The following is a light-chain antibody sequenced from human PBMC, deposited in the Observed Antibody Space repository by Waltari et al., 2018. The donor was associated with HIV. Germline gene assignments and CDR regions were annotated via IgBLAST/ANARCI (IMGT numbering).Light chain of an antibody. Sequence: QSVLTQPPSASGTPGPRVTMSCSGGRFNFGSNTGYWYQQLPGTAPKLLIHNNNQRPSGVPDRFSGSKSGTSASLAISGLQSEDEADYYCVAWDDSLNGPVFGGGTKLTVL. V-gene: IGLV1-44*01. CDR2: NNN. J-gene: IGLJ2*01. CDR1: RFNFGSNT. CDR3: VAWDDSLNGPV.